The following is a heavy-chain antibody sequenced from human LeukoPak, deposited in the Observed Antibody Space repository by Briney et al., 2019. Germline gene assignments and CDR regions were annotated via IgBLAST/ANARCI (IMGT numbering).Heavy chain of an antibody. CDR3: ARVKVGATANFDY. J-gene: IGHJ4*02. V-gene: IGHV1-2*02. Sequence: GASVKVSCKASGYTFTDYYMHWVRQAPGQGLEWMGWINPNRGGTNYAQKLQGRVTMTTDTSTSTAYMELRSLRSDDTAVYYCARVKVGATANFDYWGQGTLVTVSS. CDR2: INPNRGGT. D-gene: IGHD1-26*01. CDR1: GYTFTDYY.